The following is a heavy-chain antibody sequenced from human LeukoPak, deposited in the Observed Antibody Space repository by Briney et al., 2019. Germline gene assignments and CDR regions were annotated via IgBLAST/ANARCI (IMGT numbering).Heavy chain of an antibody. Sequence: KPSETLSLTCTVSGGSISSSSYYWGWIRQPPGKGLEWIGSIYYSGSTYYNPSLKSRVTISVDTSKNQFSLKLSSVTAADTAVYYCARSKGGRNYFDYWGQGTLVTVSS. V-gene: IGHV4-39*01. CDR2: IYYSGST. CDR1: GGSISSSSYY. J-gene: IGHJ4*02. CDR3: ARSKGGRNYFDY. D-gene: IGHD3-16*01.